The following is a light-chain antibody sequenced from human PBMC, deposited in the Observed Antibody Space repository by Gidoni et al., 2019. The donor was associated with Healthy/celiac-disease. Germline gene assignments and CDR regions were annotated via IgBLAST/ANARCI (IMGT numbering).Light chain of an antibody. J-gene: IGKJ4*01. Sequence: IVLTLSPGPLSLSPGERATLSCRASQSVSSSYLAWYQQKPGQSPRLLIYGASSRATGIPDRFSGSGSGTDFTLTISRLEPEDFAVYYCQQYGSSPLTFGGXTKVEIK. CDR2: GAS. V-gene: IGKV3-20*01. CDR1: QSVSSSY. CDR3: QQYGSSPLT.